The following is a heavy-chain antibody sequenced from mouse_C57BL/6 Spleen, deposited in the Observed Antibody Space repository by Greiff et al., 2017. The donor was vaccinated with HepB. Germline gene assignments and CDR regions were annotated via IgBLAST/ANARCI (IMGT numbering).Heavy chain of an antibody. V-gene: IGHV3-6*01. CDR3: ARLWGGQGWYFDV. J-gene: IGHJ1*03. D-gene: IGHD3-3*01. Sequence: EVKLMESGPGLVKPSQSLSLTCSVTGYSITSGYYWNWIRQFPGNKLEWMGYISYDGSNNYNPSLKNRISITRDTSKNQFFLKLNSVTTEDTATYYCARLWGGQGWYFDVWGTGTTVTVSS. CDR1: GYSITSGYY. CDR2: ISYDGSN.